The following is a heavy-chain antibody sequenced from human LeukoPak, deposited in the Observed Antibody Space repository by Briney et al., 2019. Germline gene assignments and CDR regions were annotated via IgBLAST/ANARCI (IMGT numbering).Heavy chain of an antibody. CDR1: RYTLTELS. D-gene: IGHD6-19*01. CDR2: FDPEDGET. V-gene: IGHV1-24*01. CDR3: ATETMYSSGWYRFDY. J-gene: IGHJ4*02. Sequence: ASVKVSCKVSRYTLTELSMHWVRQAPGKGLEWMGGFDPEDGETIYAQKFQGRVTMTEDTSTDTAYMELSSLRSEDTAVYYRATETMYSSGWYRFDYWGQGTLVTVSS.